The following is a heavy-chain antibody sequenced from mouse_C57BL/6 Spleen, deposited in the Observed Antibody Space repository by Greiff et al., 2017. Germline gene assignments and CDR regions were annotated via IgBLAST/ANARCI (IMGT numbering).Heavy chain of an antibody. CDR1: GYSITSGYY. Sequence: EVKLQESGPGLVKPSQSLSLTCSVTGYSITSGYYWNWIRQFPGNKLEWMGYISYDGSNNYNPSLKNRISITRDTSKNQFFLKLNSVTTEDTAAYYCARGRGSSFYWYFDVWGTGTTVTVSS. D-gene: IGHD1-1*01. V-gene: IGHV3-6*01. J-gene: IGHJ1*03. CDR2: ISYDGSN. CDR3: ARGRGSSFYWYFDV.